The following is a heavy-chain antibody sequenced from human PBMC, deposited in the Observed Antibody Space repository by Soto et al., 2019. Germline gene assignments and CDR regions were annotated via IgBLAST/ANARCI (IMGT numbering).Heavy chain of an antibody. Sequence: QVQLVESGGGVVQPGRSLRLSCAASGFTFSSYGMHWVRQAPGKGLEWVAVISYDGSNKYYADSVKGRFTISRDNSKNTLYLQMNSLRAEDPAVYYCAKNVGVYATKNWFDPWGQGTLVTVSS. D-gene: IGHD2-8*01. J-gene: IGHJ5*02. V-gene: IGHV3-30*18. CDR2: ISYDGSNK. CDR3: AKNVGVYATKNWFDP. CDR1: GFTFSSYG.